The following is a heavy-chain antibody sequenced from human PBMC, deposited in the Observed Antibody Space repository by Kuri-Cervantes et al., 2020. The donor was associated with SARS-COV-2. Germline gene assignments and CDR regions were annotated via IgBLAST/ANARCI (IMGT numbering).Heavy chain of an antibody. J-gene: IGHJ3*01. Sequence: GGSLRLSCAASGFSFSSYGMSWVRQAPGKGLEWVANIKQDGSEEYYVDSVKGRFTISRDNAKNSLYLQMNSLRAEDTAVYYCAREDSGTNDAFDFWGQGATVTVSS. D-gene: IGHD3-10*01. CDR1: GFSFSSYG. V-gene: IGHV3-7*03. CDR2: IKQDGSEE. CDR3: AREDSGTNDAFDF.